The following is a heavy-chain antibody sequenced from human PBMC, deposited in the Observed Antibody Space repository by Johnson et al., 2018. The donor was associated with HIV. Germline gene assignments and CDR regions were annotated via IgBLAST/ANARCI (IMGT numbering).Heavy chain of an antibody. V-gene: IGHV3-7*01. CDR3: ATESRYCSGGSCQDAFDI. CDR2: IKQDGSEK. Sequence: VQLVESGGGVARPGGSLRLSCAASGFTFDDYGMSWVRQAPGKGLEWVANIKQDGSEKYYVDCVKGGFTISRENAKNSLYLQMNSLRAEDTAVYYCATESRYCSGGSCQDAFDIWGQGTMVTVSS. D-gene: IGHD2-15*01. CDR1: GFTFDDYG. J-gene: IGHJ3*02.